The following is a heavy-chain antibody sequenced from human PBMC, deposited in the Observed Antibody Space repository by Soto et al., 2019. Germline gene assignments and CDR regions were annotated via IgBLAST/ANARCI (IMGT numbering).Heavy chain of an antibody. V-gene: IGHV3-74*01. J-gene: IGHJ2*01. CDR3: ARGGSLNWYFDL. Sequence: EVQLVESGGGLVQPGGALRLSCAASGFTFSSYWMHWVRQAPGKGLVWVSRINSDGSSTSYADSVKGRFTISRDNAKNTLYLQMNSLRAEDTAVYYCARGGSLNWYFDLWGRGTLITVSS. D-gene: IGHD1-26*01. CDR2: INSDGSST. CDR1: GFTFSSYW.